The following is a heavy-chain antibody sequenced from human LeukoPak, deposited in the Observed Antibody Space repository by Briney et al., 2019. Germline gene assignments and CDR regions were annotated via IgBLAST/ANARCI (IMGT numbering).Heavy chain of an antibody. V-gene: IGHV3-30-3*01. CDR3: AKGGGPTVVTGTFDY. Sequence: GGSLRLSCAASGFTFSSYAMHWVRQAPGKGLEWVAVISYDGSNKYYADSVKGRFTISRDNSKNTLYLQMNSLRAEDTAVYYCAKGGGPTVVTGTFDYWGQGTLVTVSS. CDR1: GFTFSSYA. CDR2: ISYDGSNK. J-gene: IGHJ4*02. D-gene: IGHD4-23*01.